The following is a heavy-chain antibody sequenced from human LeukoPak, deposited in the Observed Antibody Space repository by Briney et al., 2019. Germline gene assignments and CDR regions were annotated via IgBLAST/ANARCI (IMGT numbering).Heavy chain of an antibody. CDR3: ARGGHGGIAVAGWFDP. V-gene: IGHV4-39*07. D-gene: IGHD6-19*01. CDR1: GGSISSSSYY. CDR2: IYTSGST. Sequence: SETLSLTCTVSGGSISSSSYYWGWIRQPPGKGLEWIGRIYTSGSTNYNPSLKSRVTMSVDTSKNQFSLKLSSVTAADTAVYYCARGGHGGIAVAGWFDPWGQGTLVTVSS. J-gene: IGHJ5*02.